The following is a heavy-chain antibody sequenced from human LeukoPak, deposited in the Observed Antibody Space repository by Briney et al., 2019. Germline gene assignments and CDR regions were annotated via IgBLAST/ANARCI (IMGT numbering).Heavy chain of an antibody. CDR2: INPNSGGT. CDR3: ARGYDILTGYTDY. V-gene: IGHV1-2*02. D-gene: IGHD3-9*01. J-gene: IGHJ4*02. Sequence: VASVKVSCKASGYIFTGYYIHWVRQAPGQGLEWMGWINPNSGGTNYAQKFQGRVTTTRDTSINTAYMELSRLRSDDTAVYYCARGYDILTGYTDYWGQGTLVTVSS. CDR1: GYIFTGYY.